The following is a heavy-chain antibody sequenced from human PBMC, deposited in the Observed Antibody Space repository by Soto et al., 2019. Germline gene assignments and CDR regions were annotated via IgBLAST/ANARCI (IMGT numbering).Heavy chain of an antibody. CDR2: ISYDGSNK. Sequence: LRLSCAASGFTFSSYAMHWDRQAPGKGLEWVAVISYDGSNKYYADSVKGRFTISRDNSKNTLYLQMNSLRAEDTAVYYCARDGFAIFGVVIYYYGMDVWGQGTTVTVSS. V-gene: IGHV3-30-3*01. CDR3: ARDGFAIFGVVIYYYGMDV. J-gene: IGHJ6*02. CDR1: GFTFSSYA. D-gene: IGHD3-3*01.